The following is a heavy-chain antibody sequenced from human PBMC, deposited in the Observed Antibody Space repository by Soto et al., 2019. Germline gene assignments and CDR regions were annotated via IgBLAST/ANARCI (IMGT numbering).Heavy chain of an antibody. Sequence: PSETLSLTCTVSGGSISSSSYYWGWIRQPPGKGLEWIGSIYYSGSTYYNPSLKSRVTISVDTSKNQFSLKLSSVTAADTAVYYCARHTPYYYGSGSYYNARNWYFDLWGRGTLVTVSS. CDR1: GGSISSSSYY. V-gene: IGHV4-39*01. D-gene: IGHD3-10*01. CDR3: ARHTPYYYGSGSYYNARNWYFDL. J-gene: IGHJ2*01. CDR2: IYYSGST.